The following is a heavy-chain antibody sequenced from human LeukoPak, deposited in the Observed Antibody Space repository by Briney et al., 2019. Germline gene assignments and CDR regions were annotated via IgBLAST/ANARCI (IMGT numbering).Heavy chain of an antibody. Sequence: GGSLRLSCAASGFTFSSYSMNWVRQAPGKGLEWVSSISSSSSYIYYADSVKGRFTISRDNAKNSLYLQMNSLRADDTAVYYCARDAEMATISSYFDYWGQGTLVTVSS. CDR3: ARDAEMATISSYFDY. CDR2: ISSSSSYI. D-gene: IGHD5-24*01. J-gene: IGHJ4*02. CDR1: GFTFSSYS. V-gene: IGHV3-21*01.